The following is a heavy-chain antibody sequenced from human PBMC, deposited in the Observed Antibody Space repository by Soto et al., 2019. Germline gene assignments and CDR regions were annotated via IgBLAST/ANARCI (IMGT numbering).Heavy chain of an antibody. D-gene: IGHD1-7*01. CDR3: ARHRPNWNYWFDP. V-gene: IGHV4-59*08. Sequence: PSETLSLTCTVSGGSISSYYWSWIRQPPGKGLEWIGYIYYSGSTNYNPSLKSRVTISVDTSKNQFSLKLSSVTAADTAVYYCARHRPNWNYWFDPWGQGTLVTVSS. J-gene: IGHJ5*02. CDR2: IYYSGST. CDR1: GGSISSYY.